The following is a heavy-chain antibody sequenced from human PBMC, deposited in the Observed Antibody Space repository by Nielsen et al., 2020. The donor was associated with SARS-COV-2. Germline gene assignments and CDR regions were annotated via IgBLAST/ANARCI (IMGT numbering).Heavy chain of an antibody. V-gene: IGHV3-9*01. CDR1: GFTFDDYA. Sequence: SLKISCAASGFTFDDYAMHWVRQAPGKGLEWVSGINWNSGSIVYADSVKGRFTISRDNAKSSLYLQMNSLRAEDTASYYCAKAQAYDSSGYYSITYYFDYWGQGTLVTVSS. D-gene: IGHD3-22*01. CDR3: AKAQAYDSSGYYSITYYFDY. CDR2: INWNSGSI. J-gene: IGHJ4*02.